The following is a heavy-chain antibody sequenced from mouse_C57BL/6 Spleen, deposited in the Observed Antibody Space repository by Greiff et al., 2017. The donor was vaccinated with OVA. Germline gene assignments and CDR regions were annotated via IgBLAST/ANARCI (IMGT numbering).Heavy chain of an antibody. V-gene: IGHV1-82*01. CDR2: IYPGEGDT. J-gene: IGHJ3*01. D-gene: IGHD3-3*01. CDR1: GYAFSSSW. CDR3: ARSDRDVETAWFAY. Sequence: QVQLQQSGPELVKPGASVKISCKASGYAFSSSWMTWVKQRPGKGLEWIGRIYPGEGDTNYNGKFKGKATLTADKSSSTAYMQLSSLTSEDSAVYFCARSDRDVETAWFAYWGQGTLVTVSA.